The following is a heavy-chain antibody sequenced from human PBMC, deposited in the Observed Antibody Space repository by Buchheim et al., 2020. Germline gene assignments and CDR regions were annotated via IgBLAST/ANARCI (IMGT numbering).Heavy chain of an antibody. D-gene: IGHD3-22*01. Sequence: QVQLVESGGGVVQPGRSLRLSCAASGFTFSSYGMHWVRQAPGKGLEWVAVISYDGSNKYYADSVKGRFTISRDNSKKPLYLQMNSLRAEDTAVYYCAKDRSYYYDSSGYSSDAFDIWGQGT. J-gene: IGHJ3*02. CDR3: AKDRSYYYDSSGYSSDAFDI. CDR2: ISYDGSNK. CDR1: GFTFSSYG. V-gene: IGHV3-30*18.